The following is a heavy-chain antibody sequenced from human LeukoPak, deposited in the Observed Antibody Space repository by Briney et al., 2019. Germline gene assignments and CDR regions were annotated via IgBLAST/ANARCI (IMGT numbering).Heavy chain of an antibody. J-gene: IGHJ6*03. Sequence: SQTLSLTCTVSGGSISSGGYYWSWIRQHPGKGLVWIGYIYYSGSTYYNPSLKSRVTISVDTSKNQFSLKLSSVTAADTAVYYCARGGIAARPDYYYYMDVWGKGTTVTVSS. CDR2: IYYSGST. CDR3: ARGGIAARPDYYYYMDV. V-gene: IGHV4-31*03. D-gene: IGHD6-6*01. CDR1: GGSISSGGYY.